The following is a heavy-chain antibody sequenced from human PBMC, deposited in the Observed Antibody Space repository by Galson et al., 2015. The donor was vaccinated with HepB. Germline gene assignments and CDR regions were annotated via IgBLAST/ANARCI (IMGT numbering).Heavy chain of an antibody. CDR1: GFTFSSYA. J-gene: IGHJ4*02. D-gene: IGHD3-10*01. V-gene: IGHV3-23*01. CDR2: ISGSGGST. CDR3: APRGGFDY. Sequence: SLRLSCAASGFTFSSYAMGWVRQAPGKGLEWVSAISGSGGSTFYADSVKGRFTISRDNSKNTLYLQMNSLRAEDTAVYYCAPRGGFDYWGQGTLVTVSS.